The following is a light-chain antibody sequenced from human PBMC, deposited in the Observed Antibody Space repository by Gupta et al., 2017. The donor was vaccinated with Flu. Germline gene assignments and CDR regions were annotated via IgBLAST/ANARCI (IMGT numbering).Light chain of an antibody. CDR3: QQSYSTPRT. CDR2: AAS. J-gene: IGKJ1*01. CDR1: QSISSN. V-gene: IGKV1-39*01. Sequence: DIQMNQSPSSLSASVGDRVNITCRASQSISSNLNWYQQKPGKAPKLLIYAASSLQSGVPSRFSGSGSGTDFTLTISSLQPEDFATYYCQQSYSTPRTFGQGTKVEIK.